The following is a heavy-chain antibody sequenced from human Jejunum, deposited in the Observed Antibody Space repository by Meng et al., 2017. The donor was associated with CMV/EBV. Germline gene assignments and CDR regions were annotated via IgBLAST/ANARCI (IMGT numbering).Heavy chain of an antibody. Sequence: GCVFSGYSMNWVRLAPGKGLEWVSIIYGGGSTKIYADSVKGRFTISRDDSKNMLYLQMDSLRVEDTALYFCAKDTVPDSRFNFDHWGRGTLVTVSS. CDR1: GCVFSGYS. V-gene: IGHV3-23*03. J-gene: IGHJ4*02. CDR3: AKDTVPDSRFNFDH. D-gene: IGHD2-21*02. CDR2: IYGGGSTK.